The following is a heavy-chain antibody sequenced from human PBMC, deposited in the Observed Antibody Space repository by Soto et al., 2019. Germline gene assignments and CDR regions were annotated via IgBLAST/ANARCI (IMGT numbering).Heavy chain of an antibody. CDR2: VHDSWGS. CDR3: VRHRLGALHGLVDV. J-gene: IGHJ6*02. CDR1: GGSISSYY. Sequence: QVPLQESGPGLVKPSETLSLSCTVSGGSISSYYWSWIRQPPGKGLEWIGYVHDSWGSHYNPTLKSRVAISLDTSKSQFSLKLTSVTATDTAVQYCVRHRLGALHGLVDVWGQGTTVTVSS. V-gene: IGHV4-59*08. D-gene: IGHD1-26*01.